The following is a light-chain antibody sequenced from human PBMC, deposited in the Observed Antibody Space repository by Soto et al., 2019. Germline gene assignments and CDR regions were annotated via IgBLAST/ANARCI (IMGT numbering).Light chain of an antibody. CDR1: SSDVGGYNY. CDR2: EVN. Sequence: QSALTQPPSASGSPGQSVAISCTGTSSDVGGYNYVSWYQQHPGKAPKLMIYEVNKRPSGVPDRFSGSKSGNTASLTVSGLQAEDEADYYCSSYAGSSNVIGTGTKVTAL. CDR3: SSYAGSSNV. V-gene: IGLV2-8*01. J-gene: IGLJ1*01.